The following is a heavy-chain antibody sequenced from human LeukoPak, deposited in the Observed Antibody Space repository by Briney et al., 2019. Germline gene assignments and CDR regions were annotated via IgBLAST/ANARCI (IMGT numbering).Heavy chain of an antibody. V-gene: IGHV4-4*08. Sequence: SETLSLTCSVSGTSTNSYYWSWIRLPPGQGLEWIGCVYTSGGTTYNPSLKSRVTISVDTSRSQVSLKLSSVTAADTAVYYCAREGAEYFQHWGQGTLVTVSS. CDR1: GTSTNSYY. J-gene: IGHJ1*01. CDR2: VYTSGGT. CDR3: AREGAEYFQH.